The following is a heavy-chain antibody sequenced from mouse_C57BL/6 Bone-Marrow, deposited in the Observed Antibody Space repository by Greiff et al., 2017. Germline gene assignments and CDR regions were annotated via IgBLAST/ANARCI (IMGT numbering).Heavy chain of an antibody. Sequence: VQLQQPGAELVKPGASVKLSCKASGYTFTSYWLHWVKQRPGQGLEWIGMIHPNSGSTNYNEKFKSKATLTVDKSSSTAYMQLSSLTSEDSAVYYCARLGNYQAWFAYWGQEALVTVSA. V-gene: IGHV1-64*01. CDR2: IHPNSGST. J-gene: IGHJ3*01. CDR1: GYTFTSYW. CDR3: ARLGNYQAWFAY. D-gene: IGHD2-1*01.